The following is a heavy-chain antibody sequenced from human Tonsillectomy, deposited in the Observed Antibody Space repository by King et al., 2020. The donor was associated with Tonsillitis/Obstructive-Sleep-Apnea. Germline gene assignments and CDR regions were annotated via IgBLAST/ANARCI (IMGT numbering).Heavy chain of an antibody. V-gene: IGHV3-72*01. J-gene: IGHJ3*02. CDR3: SREYSGSSIYAFDI. D-gene: IGHD6-6*01. Sequence: VQLVESGGGLVQPGGSLTISCAASGFTLSDHYIDWLRQAPGKGLEWVGRSANKASSFTTQYAASVKGRFTISRDGSRNSLSLQMNSLKTEDTHGYHCSREYSGSSIYAFDIWGQGTMVTVSS. CDR2: SANKASSFTT. CDR1: GFTLSDHY.